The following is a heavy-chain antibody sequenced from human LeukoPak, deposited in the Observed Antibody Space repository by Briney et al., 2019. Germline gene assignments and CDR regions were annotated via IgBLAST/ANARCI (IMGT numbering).Heavy chain of an antibody. V-gene: IGHV1-18*01. CDR1: GYTFTSYG. CDR3: ARVANQDIVASNFDY. D-gene: IGHD5-12*01. J-gene: IGHJ4*02. CDR2: ISAYNGNT. Sequence: ASVKVSCKASGYTFTSYGISWVRQAPGQGLEWMGWISAYNGNTNYAQKLQGRVTMATDTSTSTAYMELRSLRSDDTAVYYCARVANQDIVASNFDYWGQGTLVTVSS.